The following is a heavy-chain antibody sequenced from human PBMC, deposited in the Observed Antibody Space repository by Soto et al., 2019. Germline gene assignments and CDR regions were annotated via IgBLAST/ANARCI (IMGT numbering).Heavy chain of an antibody. V-gene: IGHV3-53*04. CDR3: ARDLTTPGMDAFDI. Sequence: GGSLRLSCAASGFTVSSNCMNWVRQAPGKGLEWVSVIYTGGNTYYADSVKGRFTISRHNSKNTVYLQMNSLRAEDTAVYYCARDLTTPGMDAFDIWGQGTMVTVSS. CDR2: IYTGGNT. D-gene: IGHD1-1*01. CDR1: GFTVSSNC. J-gene: IGHJ3*02.